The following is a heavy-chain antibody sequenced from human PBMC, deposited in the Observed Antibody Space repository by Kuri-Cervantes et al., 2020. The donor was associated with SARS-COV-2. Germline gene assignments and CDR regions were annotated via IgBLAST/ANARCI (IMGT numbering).Heavy chain of an antibody. CDR2: IMPIFGTA. V-gene: IGHV1-69*05. CDR1: GGTLNTYS. CDR3: ARELYGDYDVNFDY. J-gene: IGHJ4*02. D-gene: IGHD4-17*01. Sequence: SVKVSCKASGGTLNTYSFSWVRQAPGQGLEWMGGIMPIFGTADYAQKFQGRVTITRDTSASTAYMELSSLRSDDTAVYYCARELYGDYDVNFDYWGQGTLVTVSS.